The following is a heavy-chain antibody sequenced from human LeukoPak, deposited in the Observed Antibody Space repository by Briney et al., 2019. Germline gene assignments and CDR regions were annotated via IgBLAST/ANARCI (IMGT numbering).Heavy chain of an antibody. Sequence: GGSLRLSCAASGFTFSNYAMSWVRQAPGKGLEWVSAVSGRDDSTYYADSVKGRFTISRDNSKNTLYLQMNSLRAEDTAVYYCAKWGDYDILTGYYDSDYWGQGTLVTVST. CDR3: AKWGDYDILTGYYDSDY. J-gene: IGHJ4*02. D-gene: IGHD3-9*01. V-gene: IGHV3-23*01. CDR1: GFTFSNYA. CDR2: VSGRDDST.